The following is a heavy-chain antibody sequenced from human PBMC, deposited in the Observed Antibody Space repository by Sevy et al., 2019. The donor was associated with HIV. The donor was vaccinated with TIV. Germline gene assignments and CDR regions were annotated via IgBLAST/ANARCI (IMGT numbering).Heavy chain of an antibody. CDR2: IYYSGST. J-gene: IGHJ4*02. D-gene: IGHD2-2*01. CDR1: GGSISSYY. Sequence: SETLSLTCTVSGGSISSYYWSWIRQPPGKGLVWIGFIYYSGSTNYNPSLKSRVTISVDTSKNQFSLKLGSVTVADAAVYYCATSRDRGFDYWGQGTLVTVSS. V-gene: IGHV4-59*01. CDR3: ATSRDRGFDY.